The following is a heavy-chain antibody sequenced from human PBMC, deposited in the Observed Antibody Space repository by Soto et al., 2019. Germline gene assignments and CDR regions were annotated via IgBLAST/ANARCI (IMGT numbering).Heavy chain of an antibody. CDR2: ISGSGGST. D-gene: IGHD3-3*01. CDR3: ARSRFLGSTTGAFDI. Sequence: WGSLRLSCAASGFTFSSYAMSWVRQAPGKGLEWVSAISGSGGSTYYADSVKGRLTISRDNSKNTLYLQMNSLRAGDTAVYYCARSRFLGSTTGAFDIWGQGTMVT. V-gene: IGHV3-23*01. J-gene: IGHJ3*02. CDR1: GFTFSSYA.